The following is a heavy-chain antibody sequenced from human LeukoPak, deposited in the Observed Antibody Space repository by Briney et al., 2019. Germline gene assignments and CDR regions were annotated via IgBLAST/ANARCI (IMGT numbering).Heavy chain of an antibody. CDR1: GDSFGSGHYY. Sequence: SQTLSLTCTVSGDSFGSGHYYWSWIRQSPGKGLEWIGYIYYTGTTYYNPSLESRITISIDTSRNQFSLKLRSVTAADTAVYYCAREWFGELKGFDPWGQGTLVTVSS. CDR2: IYYTGTT. J-gene: IGHJ5*01. V-gene: IGHV4-30-4*01. CDR3: AREWFGELKGFDP. D-gene: IGHD3-10*01.